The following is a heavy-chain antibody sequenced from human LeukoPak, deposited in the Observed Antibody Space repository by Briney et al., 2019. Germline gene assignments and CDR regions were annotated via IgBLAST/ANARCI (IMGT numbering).Heavy chain of an antibody. CDR3: ARDWGRESLYYNWFDP. CDR1: GASISIYS. J-gene: IGHJ5*02. Sequence: SETLSLTCSVSGASISIYSWNWIRQPAGKGPEWIGCVYTSGKTIYNPSLKSRVIISVDKSKNQLSLNLRSVTAADTAMYYCARDWGRESLYYNWFDPWGQGTLVTVSS. V-gene: IGHV4-4*07. CDR2: VYTSGKT. D-gene: IGHD3-10*01.